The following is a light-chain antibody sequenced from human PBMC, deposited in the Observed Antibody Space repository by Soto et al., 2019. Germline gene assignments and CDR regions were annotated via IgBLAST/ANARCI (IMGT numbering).Light chain of an antibody. Sequence: QSVLTQPASVSGSPGQSITISCTGTSSDVGSYNLVSWYQQHPGKAPKLMIYEGSKRPSGVSNRFSGSKSGNTASLTISGLQAEDEAVYYCCSYAGSSTSVVFGGGTKLTFL. V-gene: IGLV2-23*01. CDR3: CSYAGSSTSVV. CDR2: EGS. J-gene: IGLJ2*01. CDR1: SSDVGSYNL.